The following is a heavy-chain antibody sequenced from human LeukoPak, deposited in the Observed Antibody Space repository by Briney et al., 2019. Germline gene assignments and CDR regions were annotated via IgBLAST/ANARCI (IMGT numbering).Heavy chain of an antibody. CDR2: INPNSGGT. CDR3: ARTVVARGNWFDP. V-gene: IGHV1-2*02. D-gene: IGHD4-23*01. Sequence: ASVKVSCKASGYTFTGYYMHWVRQAPGQGLEWMGWINPNSGGTNYAQKFQGRVTMTRDTSISTAYMELSRLRSDDTAVYHCARTVVARGNWFDPWGQGTLVTVSS. CDR1: GYTFTGYY. J-gene: IGHJ5*02.